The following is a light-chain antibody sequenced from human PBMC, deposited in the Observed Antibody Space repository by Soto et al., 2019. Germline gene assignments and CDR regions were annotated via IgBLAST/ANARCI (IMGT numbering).Light chain of an antibody. CDR1: SSDVGGYNY. J-gene: IGLJ2*01. CDR3: SSHTSSSTLV. V-gene: IGLV2-14*01. Sequence: QSVLTQPASVSGSPGQSITISCTGTSSDVGGYNYVSWYQQHPGKASKLMIYDVSNRPSGVSNRFSGSKSGNTASLTISGLQAEDEAYYYCSSHTSSSTLVFGGGTKLTVL. CDR2: DVS.